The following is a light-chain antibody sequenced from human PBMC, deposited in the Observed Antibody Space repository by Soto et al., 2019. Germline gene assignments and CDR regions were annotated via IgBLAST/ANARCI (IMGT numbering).Light chain of an antibody. V-gene: IGKV1-5*03. CDR3: KQYSSYSAYT. J-gene: IGKJ2*01. CDR2: KAS. CDR1: QSIRSC. Sequence: IPMTQCPSAMYGSXGDRVTIWCPSRQSIRSCLARHRQKAGKASKIVXXKASSLESGVPSRLSGSGSGREFTLTISSLQPDDFATYYCKQYSSYSAYTFGQGTKVDIK.